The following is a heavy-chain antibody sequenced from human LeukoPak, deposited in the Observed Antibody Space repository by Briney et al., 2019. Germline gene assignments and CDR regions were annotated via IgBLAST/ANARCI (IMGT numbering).Heavy chain of an antibody. CDR2: ISADGSVT. D-gene: IGHD2-15*01. CDR3: ATAGGDGSRMGFDP. V-gene: IGHV3-74*01. Sequence: GGSLRLSCADSGFTFSRYWMHWVRHTPGKGLVWVSCISADGSVTRYADSVKGRFTISRDNTKSTLYLQMHSLRAEDTAVYYCATAGGDGSRMGFDPWGQGTLVTVSS. CDR1: GFTFSRYW. J-gene: IGHJ5*02.